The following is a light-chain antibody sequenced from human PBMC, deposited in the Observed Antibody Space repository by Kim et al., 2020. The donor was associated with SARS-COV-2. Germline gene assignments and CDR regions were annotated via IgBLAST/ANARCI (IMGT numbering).Light chain of an antibody. Sequence: ARINCKSRQSVLFSSNNLNYLAWYQQRPGQTPRLLIYWASTRDSGVPERFSGSGSGTDFTLTISSLQAEDVATYYCQQYYATPITFGQGTRLEIK. J-gene: IGKJ5*01. CDR1: QSVLFSSNNLNY. CDR3: QQYYATPIT. CDR2: WAS. V-gene: IGKV4-1*01.